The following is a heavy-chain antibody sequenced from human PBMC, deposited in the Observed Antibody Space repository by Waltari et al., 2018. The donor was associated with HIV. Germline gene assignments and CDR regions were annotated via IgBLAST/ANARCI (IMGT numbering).Heavy chain of an antibody. CDR2: ISGSGGST. Sequence: EVQLLESGGGLVQPGGSLRLSCAASGFTFSSYAMSWVRQAPGKGLEWVSAISGSGGSTYYADSVKGRFTISRDNSKNTLYLQMNSLRAEDTAVYYCAKESGRWLQFRAGAFDIWGQGTMVTVSS. CDR3: AKESGRWLQFRAGAFDI. D-gene: IGHD5-12*01. V-gene: IGHV3-23*01. J-gene: IGHJ3*02. CDR1: GFTFSSYA.